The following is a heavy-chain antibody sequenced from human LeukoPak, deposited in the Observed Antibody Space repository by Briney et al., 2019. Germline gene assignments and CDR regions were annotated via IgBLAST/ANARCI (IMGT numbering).Heavy chain of an antibody. D-gene: IGHD3-22*01. CDR3: ARRYCDSNDY. CDR1: GFTFSRYW. CDR2: INNDGSNT. V-gene: IGHV3-74*01. Sequence: PGGSLRLSCAASGFTFSRYWMHWVRQAPGKGLVWVSHINNDGSNTNYADFVKGRFTISRDNAKNTLYLQMNSLRAEDTAVYYCARRYCDSNDYWGQGTLVTVSS. J-gene: IGHJ4*02.